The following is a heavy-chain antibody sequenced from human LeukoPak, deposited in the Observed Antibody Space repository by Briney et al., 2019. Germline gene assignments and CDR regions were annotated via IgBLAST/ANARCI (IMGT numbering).Heavy chain of an antibody. V-gene: IGHV3-23*01. J-gene: IGHJ6*02. CDR3: AKDGHSSGWYRYYYYYGMDV. D-gene: IGHD6-19*01. CDR2: ISGSGGST. Sequence: GGSLRLSCAASGFTFSSYAMSWVRQAPGKGPEWVSAISGSGGSTYYADSVKGRFTISRDNSKSTLYLQMNSLRAEDTAVYYCAKDGHSSGWYRYYYYYGMDVWGQGTTVTVSS. CDR1: GFTFSSYA.